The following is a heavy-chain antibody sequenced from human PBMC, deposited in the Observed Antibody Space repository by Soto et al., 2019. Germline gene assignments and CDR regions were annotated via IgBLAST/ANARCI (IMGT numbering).Heavy chain of an antibody. CDR1: GSSISTADYY. Sequence: QVQLHESGPGLVRPSQTLSLTCNVSGSSISTADYYWSWIRQPPGKGLEWIGYIYYRGSTYYNTSLESRIALSIATSKNQFFLNLTSVAAADTAVYYCVSDYDSGGYIGYWGKGTLVTVSS. V-gene: IGHV4-30-4*01. CDR3: VSDYDSGGYIGY. CDR2: IYYRGST. J-gene: IGHJ4*02. D-gene: IGHD3-22*01.